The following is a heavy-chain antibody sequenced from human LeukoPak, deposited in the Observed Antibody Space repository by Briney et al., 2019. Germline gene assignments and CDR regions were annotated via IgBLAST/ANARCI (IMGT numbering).Heavy chain of an antibody. J-gene: IGHJ4*02. CDR2: ISRTGNSI. Sequence: GGSLRLSCAASGFTLTSYEMNWVRLAPGKGLQWISYISRTGNSIYYADSVKGRFTVSRDSAKNSLYLQMNSLRAEDTAVYYCARGPYSSNWYVDYWGQGTLVTVAS. V-gene: IGHV3-48*03. D-gene: IGHD6-13*01. CDR1: GFTLTSYE. CDR3: ARGPYSSNWYVDY.